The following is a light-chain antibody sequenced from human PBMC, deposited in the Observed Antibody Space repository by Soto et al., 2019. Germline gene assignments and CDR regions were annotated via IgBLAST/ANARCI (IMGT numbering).Light chain of an antibody. CDR1: QSFSTW. CDR2: LAS. J-gene: IGKJ3*01. Sequence: DIQMTQSPSTLSASVGDRVTITCRASQSFSTWLAWYQQKPGNAPKLLIYLASTLVFGVPSRFSGSGSGTEFTLTLSGLQPDDFATYYCQQYNSYPITFGPGNKVDIK. CDR3: QQYNSYPIT. V-gene: IGKV1-5*03.